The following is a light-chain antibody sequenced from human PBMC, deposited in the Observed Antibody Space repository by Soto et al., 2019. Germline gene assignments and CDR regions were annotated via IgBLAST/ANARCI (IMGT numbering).Light chain of an antibody. CDR2: AAS. J-gene: IGKJ1*01. Sequence: EIVLTQSPGTLSLSPGERATLSCRASQSVSSAYLAWYQHKPGQPPTLLIYAASSRVTGIPDRFSGSGSGTYFPLTISRLEPEDFAVYYCQQYGSSSTWTFGQGTKVEIK. V-gene: IGKV3-20*01. CDR3: QQYGSSSTWT. CDR1: QSVSSAY.